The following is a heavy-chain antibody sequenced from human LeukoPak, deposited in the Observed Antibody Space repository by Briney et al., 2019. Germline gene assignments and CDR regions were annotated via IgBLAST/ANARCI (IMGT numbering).Heavy chain of an antibody. V-gene: IGHV1-69*13. CDR3: ARRDRYSYGPVGYFDL. CDR2: IIPIFGTA. CDR1: GGTFSSYA. D-gene: IGHD5-18*01. Sequence: SVKVSCKASGGTFSSYAISWVRQAPGQGLEWMGGIIPIFGTANYAQKFQGRVTITADESTSTAYMGLSSLRSEDTAVYYCARRDRYSYGPVGYFDLWGRGTLVTVSS. J-gene: IGHJ2*01.